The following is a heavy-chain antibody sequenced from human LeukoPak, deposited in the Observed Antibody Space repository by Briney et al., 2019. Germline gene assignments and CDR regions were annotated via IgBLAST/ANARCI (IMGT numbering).Heavy chain of an antibody. V-gene: IGHV1-46*01. CDR3: AGVGRKTREVYHLDV. J-gene: IGHJ6*02. D-gene: IGHD5/OR15-5a*01. CDR1: GHTFSSYY. CDR2: INPSGAST. Sequence: GASVKVSCKASGHTFSSYYMHWVRQAPGQGLEWMGIINPSGASTSYAQTFQRRVTMTRDTSTSTVYMDLSSLRSEDTAVYYCAGVGRKTREVYHLDVWGQGTTVTVSS.